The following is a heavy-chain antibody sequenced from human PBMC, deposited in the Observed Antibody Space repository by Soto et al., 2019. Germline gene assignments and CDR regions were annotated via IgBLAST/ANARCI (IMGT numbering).Heavy chain of an antibody. CDR1: GFSLSTRGVG. V-gene: IGHV2-5*02. J-gene: IGHJ4*02. CDR3: ARDSSGFYGFDY. Sequence: QITLKESGPTLVKPTQTLTLTCTFSGFSLSTRGVGVGWIRQPPGKALEWLGLIDWDDDKSYSQSLKSRLTITKDTAKDHVVLTMTIRDPVDTATYYGARDSSGFYGFDYWGQGTLVTVSS. CDR2: IDWDDDK. D-gene: IGHD3-22*01.